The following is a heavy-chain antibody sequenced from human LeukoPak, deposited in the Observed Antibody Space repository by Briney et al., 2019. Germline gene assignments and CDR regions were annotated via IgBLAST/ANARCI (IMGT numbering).Heavy chain of an antibody. J-gene: IGHJ3*02. CDR3: AKDEMVTRKGAFDI. CDR2: ISYDGSNK. D-gene: IGHD2-21*02. CDR1: GFTFSSYW. Sequence: GGSLRLSCAASGFTFSSYWMHWVRQAPGKGLEWVAVISYDGSNKYYADSVKGRFTISRDNSKNTLYLQMNSLRAEDTAVYYCAKDEMVTRKGAFDIWGQGTMVTVSS. V-gene: IGHV3-30*18.